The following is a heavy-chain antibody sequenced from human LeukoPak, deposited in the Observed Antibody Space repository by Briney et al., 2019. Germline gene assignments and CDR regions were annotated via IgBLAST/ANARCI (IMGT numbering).Heavy chain of an antibody. D-gene: IGHD3-3*01. Sequence: GASVKVSCKASGYTFTGYYMHWVRQAPGQGLEWMGWINPNSGGTNYAQKFQGRVTMTRDTSISTAYMELSRLRSDDTAVYYCARVYDFWSGYFYSDYWGQGTLVTVSS. J-gene: IGHJ4*02. CDR1: GYTFTGYY. CDR2: INPNSGGT. CDR3: ARVYDFWSGYFYSDY. V-gene: IGHV1-2*02.